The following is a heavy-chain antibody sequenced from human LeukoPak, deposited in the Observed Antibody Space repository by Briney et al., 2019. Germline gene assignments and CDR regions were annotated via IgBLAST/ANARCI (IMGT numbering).Heavy chain of an antibody. CDR1: GYSFTDYY. J-gene: IGHJ5*02. Sequence: ASVKVSCTASGYSFTDYYMYWVRQAPGQGLEWMGWINLNNGDIKSAQKFQGRVTMTRDTSIATVYMEVSWLTSDDTAIYYCARADRLHGGPYLIGPWGQGTLVTVSS. CDR2: INLNNGDI. D-gene: IGHD2-21*01. CDR3: ARADRLHGGPYLIGP. V-gene: IGHV1-2*02.